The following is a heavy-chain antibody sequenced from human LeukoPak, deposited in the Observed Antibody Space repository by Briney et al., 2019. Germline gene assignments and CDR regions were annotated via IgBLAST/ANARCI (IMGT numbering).Heavy chain of an antibody. D-gene: IGHD5-12*01. Sequence: SQTLSLTCAVSGYSISSGYYWGWIRPPPGKGREWIGSIYHSGSTYYNPSLKSRVTISVDTSKNQFSLKLSSVTAADTAVYYCAGLVGYSSYDLDYWGQGTIVTVSS. V-gene: IGHV4-38-2*01. CDR2: IYHSGST. J-gene: IGHJ4*02. CDR1: GYSISSGYY. CDR3: AGLVGYSSYDLDY.